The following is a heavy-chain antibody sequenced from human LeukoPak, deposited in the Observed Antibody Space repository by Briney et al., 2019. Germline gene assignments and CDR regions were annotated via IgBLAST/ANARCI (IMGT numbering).Heavy chain of an antibody. J-gene: IGHJ4*02. V-gene: IGHV3-74*01. CDR2: ISPTGSTT. CDR3: ARGPNSNWSGLDF. D-gene: IGHD6-6*01. Sequence: GGSLRLSCTASGFSFSGHWMHWARQLPRKGLVWVSRISPTGSTTSYADSVKGRFTVSRDNAKNTLYLQVNNLRAEGTAVYYCARGPNSNWSGLDFWGQGTLLTVSS. CDR1: GFSFSGHW.